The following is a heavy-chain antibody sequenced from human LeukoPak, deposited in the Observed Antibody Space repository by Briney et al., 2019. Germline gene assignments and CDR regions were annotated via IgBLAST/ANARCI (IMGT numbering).Heavy chain of an antibody. CDR3: ARHEYSGSYYGLSWFDP. J-gene: IGHJ5*02. CDR2: IYYSGST. D-gene: IGHD1-26*01. V-gene: IGHV4-39*01. CDR1: GGSISSSGYY. Sequence: SETLSLTCTVSGGSISSSGYYWGWIRQPPGKGLEWIASIYYSGSTYYNPSLKSRVTISVDTSKNQLSLKLSSLTAADTAVYYCARHEYSGSYYGLSWFDPWGQGALVTVSS.